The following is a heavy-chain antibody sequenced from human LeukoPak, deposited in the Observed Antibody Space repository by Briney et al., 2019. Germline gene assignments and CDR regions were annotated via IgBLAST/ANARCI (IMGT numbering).Heavy chain of an antibody. CDR2: ISSSGGST. V-gene: IGHV3-23*01. D-gene: IGHD6-13*01. CDR3: AKATPATAAFES. Sequence: PGGSLRLSCAASGFTFSMYAMSWVRLAPGKGLEWVSTISSSGGSTYYADSVKGRFTISRDNSKNTLYLQMNSLRAEDTAVYYCAKATPATAAFESWGQGTLLTVSS. J-gene: IGHJ4*02. CDR1: GFTFSMYA.